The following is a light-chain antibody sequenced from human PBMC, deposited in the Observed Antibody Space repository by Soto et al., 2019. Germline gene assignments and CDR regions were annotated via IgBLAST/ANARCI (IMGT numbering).Light chain of an antibody. J-gene: IGKJ5*01. CDR1: QGIAVW. V-gene: IGKV1-5*01. CDR3: QQYKSYRYT. CDR2: DAS. Sequence: DIQMTQSTSSVSASIGDRVTITCRASQGIAVWLAWYQQKPGKAPKLLIYDASTLESGVPPRFSGSGSGTEFTLAISSLQPDDFATYYCQQYKSYRYTFGQGTRLEI.